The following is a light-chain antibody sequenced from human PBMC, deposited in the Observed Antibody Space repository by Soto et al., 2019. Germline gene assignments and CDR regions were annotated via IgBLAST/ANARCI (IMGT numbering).Light chain of an antibody. CDR1: QSISIY. Sequence: DLQMTQSPSSLSASVGDRVTITCRASQSISIYLNWYQQKPGKAPKLLIYAASSLQSGVPSRFSGSGSGTDFTLTISSLQPEDFATYYCQQSYSTPPWTFGQGTKVEIK. CDR2: AAS. V-gene: IGKV1-39*01. J-gene: IGKJ1*01. CDR3: QQSYSTPPWT.